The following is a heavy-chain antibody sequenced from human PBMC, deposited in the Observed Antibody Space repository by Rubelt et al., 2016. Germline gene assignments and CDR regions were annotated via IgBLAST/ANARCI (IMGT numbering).Heavy chain of an antibody. J-gene: IGHJ3*02. CDR3: ARDGRAFDI. V-gene: IGHV4-39*07. D-gene: IGHD1-1*01. Sequence: SGTTDYNPSLKSRVTISVDTSKNQFSLKLSSVTAADTAVYYCARDGRAFDIWGQGTMVTVSS. CDR2: SGTT.